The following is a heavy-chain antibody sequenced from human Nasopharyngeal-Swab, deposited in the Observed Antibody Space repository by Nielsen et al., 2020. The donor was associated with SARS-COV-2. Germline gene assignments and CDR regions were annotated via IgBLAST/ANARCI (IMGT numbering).Heavy chain of an antibody. CDR3: ARDRGGWPDY. V-gene: IGHV3-53*04. D-gene: IGHD6-19*01. Sequence: GESLKISCAASGFTVSSNYMSWVRQAPGKGLEWVSVIYSGGSTYYADSVKGRFTISRHNSKNTLYLQMNSLRAEDTAVYYCARDRGGWPDYWGQGTLVTVSS. CDR1: GFTVSSNY. CDR2: IYSGGST. J-gene: IGHJ4*02.